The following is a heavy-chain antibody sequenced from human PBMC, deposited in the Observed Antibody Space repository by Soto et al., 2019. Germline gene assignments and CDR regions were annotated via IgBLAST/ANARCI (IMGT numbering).Heavy chain of an antibody. V-gene: IGHV4-34*01. J-gene: IGHJ4*02. D-gene: IGHD3-16*02. CDR2: INHSGST. CDR1: GGSLSGYY. CDR3: ARGDYDYVWGSYCHIDY. Sequence: QVQLQQWGAGLLKPSETLSLTCAVYGGSLSGYYWSWIRQSPGKGLEWIGEINHSGSTNYNPSLKSRVTISVDTSKNQFSLKLSSVTAADTAVYYCARGDYDYVWGSYCHIDYWGQGTLVTVSS.